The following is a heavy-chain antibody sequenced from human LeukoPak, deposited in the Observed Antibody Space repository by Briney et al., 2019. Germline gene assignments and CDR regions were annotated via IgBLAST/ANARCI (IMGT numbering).Heavy chain of an antibody. V-gene: IGHV3-15*01. CDR2: IKSKTDGGTT. CDR1: GFTFSNAW. J-gene: IGHJ6*02. D-gene: IGHD6-13*01. CDR3: TRGRGSSWSYYYYGMDV. Sequence: GGSLRLSCAASGFTFSNAWMSWVRQAPGKGLEWVGRIKSKTDGGTTDYAAPVKGRFTISRDDSKNTLYLQMNSLKTEDTAVYYCTRGRGSSWSYYYYGMDVWGQGTTVTVSS.